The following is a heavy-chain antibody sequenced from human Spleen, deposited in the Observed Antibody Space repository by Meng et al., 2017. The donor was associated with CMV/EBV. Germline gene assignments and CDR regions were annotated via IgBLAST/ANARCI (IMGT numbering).Heavy chain of an antibody. CDR1: GFTFSSYS. CDR2: ISSSSSYL. Sequence: GGSLRLSCPASGFTFSSYSMNWVRPAPGEGMGWVSSISSSSSYLDYAASVKGRFTISRNNAKNSLYLKMNSLRTEDTAVYYCARDTVPEDIVVVPAVPDYYYGMDVWGQGATVTVSS. V-gene: IGHV3-21*01. J-gene: IGHJ6*02. CDR3: ARDTVPEDIVVVPAVPDYYYGMDV. D-gene: IGHD2-2*01.